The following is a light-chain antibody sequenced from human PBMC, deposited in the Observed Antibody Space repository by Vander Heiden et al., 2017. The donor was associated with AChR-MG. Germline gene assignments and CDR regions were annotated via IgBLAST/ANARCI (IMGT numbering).Light chain of an antibody. Sequence: QSVLTQPPSVSGAPGQRVTISCTWSSSNIGAGYNVHWYQQLPGTAPKLLIYGNSNRPSGVPDRFSGSKSGTSASLATTGLQAEDEADYYCQSFDSTLRGSWVFGGGTKLTVL. CDR2: GNS. V-gene: IGLV1-40*01. CDR3: QSFDSTLRGSWV. J-gene: IGLJ3*02. CDR1: SSNIGAGYN.